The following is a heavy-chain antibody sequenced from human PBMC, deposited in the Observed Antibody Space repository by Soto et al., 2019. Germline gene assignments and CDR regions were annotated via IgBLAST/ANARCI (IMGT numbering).Heavy chain of an antibody. CDR1: GYTFTTYY. CDR2: INPNGGST. V-gene: IGHV1-46*01. D-gene: IGHD2-15*01. J-gene: IGHJ4*02. CDR3: ARAGYCSGGTRFHGNCDY. Sequence: QVQLVQSGAEVKRPGASVKVSCKASGYTFTTYYMHWVRQAPGQGLEWLGIINPNGGSTTYAQKFQGRVTMTRDTSTSTVYLELSSLRSEDTAVYYCARAGYCSGGTRFHGNCDYWGQGTLVTVSA.